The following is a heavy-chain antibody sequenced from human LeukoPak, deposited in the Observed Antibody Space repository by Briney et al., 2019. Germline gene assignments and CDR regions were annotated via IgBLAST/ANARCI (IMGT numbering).Heavy chain of an antibody. V-gene: IGHV5-51*01. J-gene: IGHJ3*02. CDR3: ARVRRITIFLTGAFDI. D-gene: IGHD3-3*01. CDR1: GYSFTSYW. Sequence: GESLKISCKGSGYSFTSYWIGWVRQMPGKGLEWMGIIYPGDSDTRYSPSFQGQVTISADKSISTAYLQWSSLKASDTAMYYCARVRRITIFLTGAFDIWGQGTMVTVSS. CDR2: IYPGDSDT.